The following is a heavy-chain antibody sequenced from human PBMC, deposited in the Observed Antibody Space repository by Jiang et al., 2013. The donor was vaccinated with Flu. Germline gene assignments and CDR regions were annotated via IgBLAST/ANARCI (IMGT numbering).Heavy chain of an antibody. CDR2: IYYSGST. CDR3: ASPYDTLTGYSKGPDWYFDL. J-gene: IGHJ2*01. Sequence: PGLLKPSETLSLTCTVSGGSISSSSYYWGWIRQPPGKGLEWIGSIYYSGSTYYNPSLKSRVTISVDTSKNQFSLKLSSVTAADTAVYYCASPYDTLTGYSKGPDWYFDLWGRGTLVTVSS. D-gene: IGHD3-9*01. CDR1: GGSISSSSYY. V-gene: IGHV4-39*01.